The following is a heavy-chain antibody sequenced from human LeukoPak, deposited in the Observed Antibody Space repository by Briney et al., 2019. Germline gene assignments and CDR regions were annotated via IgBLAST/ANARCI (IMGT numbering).Heavy chain of an antibody. D-gene: IGHD6-13*01. CDR3: ARTGGPIAAAGIFDY. Sequence: ASVKVSCKASGYTFTGYYMHWVRQAPGQGLEWMGWINPNSGGTNYAQKFQGRVTMTRDTSISTAYMELSRLRSDDTAVYYCARTGGPIAAAGIFDYWGQGTLVTVSS. CDR1: GYTFTGYY. CDR2: INPNSGGT. V-gene: IGHV1-2*02. J-gene: IGHJ4*02.